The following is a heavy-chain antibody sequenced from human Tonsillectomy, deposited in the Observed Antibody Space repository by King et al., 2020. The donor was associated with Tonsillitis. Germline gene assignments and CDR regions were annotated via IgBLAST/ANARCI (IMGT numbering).Heavy chain of an antibody. Sequence: QLVQSGGGVVPPGRSLALSCAASGFTFSRYPIHWVRQAPGKGLEWVAVISFDGSNKYYADSVKGRFTVSRDNSKNTLFLQMNTLRAEDTAVYYCARDDYGWGSLYGLDGWGQGTTVTVSS. CDR1: GFTFSRYP. J-gene: IGHJ6*02. CDR2: ISFDGSNK. CDR3: ARDDYGWGSLYGLDG. D-gene: IGHD3-10*01. V-gene: IGHV3-30-3*01.